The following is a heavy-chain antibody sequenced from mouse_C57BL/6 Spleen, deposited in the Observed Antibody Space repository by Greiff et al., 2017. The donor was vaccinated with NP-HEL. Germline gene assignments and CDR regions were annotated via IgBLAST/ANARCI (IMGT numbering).Heavy chain of an antibody. J-gene: IGHJ3*01. D-gene: IGHD2-5*01. V-gene: IGHV3-6*01. CDR2: ISYDGSN. CDR3: ARGPSYSNYVPFAY. CDR1: GYSITSGYY. Sequence: EVKLQQSGPGLVKPSQSLSLTCSVTGYSITSGYYWNWIRQFPGNKLEWMGYISYDGSNNYNPSLKNRISITRDTSKNQFFLKLNSVTTEDTATYYCARGPSYSNYVPFAYWGQGTLVTVSA.